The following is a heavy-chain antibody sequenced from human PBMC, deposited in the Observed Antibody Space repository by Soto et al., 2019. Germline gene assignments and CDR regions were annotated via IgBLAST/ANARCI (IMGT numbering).Heavy chain of an antibody. CDR2: IGDNGRNK. D-gene: IGHD5-12*01. CDR1: GFPFSTYA. J-gene: IGHJ4*02. V-gene: IGHV3-33*01. Sequence: QVQLVESGGGVVQPGKSLRISCAASGFPFSTYAMHWVRQAPGKGLEWVAHIGDNGRNKVYAESVKGRFTVARDNSKNILYLEMNRLTVEDSALYYCAGAPPQSGYAFHCWGQGILVTVSS. CDR3: AGAPPQSGYAFHC.